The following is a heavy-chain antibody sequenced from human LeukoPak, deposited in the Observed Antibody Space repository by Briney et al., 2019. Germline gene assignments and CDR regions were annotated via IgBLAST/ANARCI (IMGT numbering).Heavy chain of an antibody. Sequence: ASVKVSCKASGYTFTSYGISWVRQAPGQGLEWMGWISAYNGNANYAQKLQGRVTMTTDTSTSTAYMELRSLRSDDTAVYYCARGAVAAGTVDWFDPWGQGTLVTVSS. J-gene: IGHJ5*02. CDR2: ISAYNGNA. CDR3: ARGAVAAGTVDWFDP. D-gene: IGHD6-13*01. V-gene: IGHV1-18*01. CDR1: GYTFTSYG.